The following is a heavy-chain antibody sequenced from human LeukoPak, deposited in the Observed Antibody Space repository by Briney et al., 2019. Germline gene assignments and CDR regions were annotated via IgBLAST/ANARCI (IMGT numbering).Heavy chain of an antibody. Sequence: KPSETLSLTCTVSGGSISSSSYYWGWIRQPPGKGLEWIGSIYYSGSTYYNPSLKSRVTISVDTSKNQFSLKLSSVTAADTAEYYCARHEEWELLLAWFDPWGQGTLVAVSS. CDR3: ARHEEWELLLAWFDP. CDR2: IYYSGST. J-gene: IGHJ5*02. D-gene: IGHD1-26*01. V-gene: IGHV4-39*01. CDR1: GGSISSSSYY.